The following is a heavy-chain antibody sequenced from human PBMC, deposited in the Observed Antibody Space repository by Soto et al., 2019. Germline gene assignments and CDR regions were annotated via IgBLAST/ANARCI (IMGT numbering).Heavy chain of an antibody. CDR3: AVTDLPFRPLTEPTENGMDV. CDR1: GFSFGDSA. D-gene: IGHD3-3*02. Sequence: ELVQSGPEAREPGTSVKVSCRASGFSFGDSAVQWVRQGRGQRLEWIGWIVVVNGNTNYAQKFEGRATLTRDASTSTSHMELTSLSSEDTAVYFCAVTDLPFRPLTEPTENGMDVWGKGTTVTVSS. CDR2: IVVVNGNT. V-gene: IGHV1-58*01. J-gene: IGHJ6*04.